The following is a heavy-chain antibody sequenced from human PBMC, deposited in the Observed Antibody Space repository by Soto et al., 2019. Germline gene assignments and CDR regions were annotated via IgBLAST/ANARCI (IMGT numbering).Heavy chain of an antibody. CDR2: IYSGGST. Sequence: EVQLVETGGGLIQPGGSLRLSCEVTGFSVSYNSMTWVRQAPGEGLEWASVIYSGGSTYYADSVKGRFTISRDASKKMVYLQMNSLRPEDTAVYYCARDAVYSDILTGSPRGHGMDVWGQGTTVTVSS. CDR1: GFSVSYNS. CDR3: ARDAVYSDILTGSPRGHGMDV. J-gene: IGHJ6*02. V-gene: IGHV3-53*02. D-gene: IGHD3-9*01.